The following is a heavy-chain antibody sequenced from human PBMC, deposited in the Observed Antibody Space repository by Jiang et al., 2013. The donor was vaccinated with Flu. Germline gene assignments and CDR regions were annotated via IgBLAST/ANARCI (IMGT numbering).Heavy chain of an antibody. V-gene: IGHV6-1*01. CDR3: ARDPDYSGYVSNWFDP. CDR1: VSSNSAA. Sequence: VSSNSAAWNWIRQSPSRGLEWLGRTYYRSKWYNDYAVSVKSRITINPDTSKNQFSLQLNSVTPEDTAVYYCARDPDYSGYVSNWFDPWGQGTLVTVSS. J-gene: IGHJ5*02. CDR2: TYYRSKWYN. D-gene: IGHD5-12*01.